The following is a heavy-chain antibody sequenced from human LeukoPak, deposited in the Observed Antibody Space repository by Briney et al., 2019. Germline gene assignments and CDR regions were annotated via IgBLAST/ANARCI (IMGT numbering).Heavy chain of an antibody. Sequence: SETLSLTCAVYGGSFSGYYWSWIRQPPGKGLEWIGEINHSGSTNYNPSLKSRVTISVDTSKNQFSLKLSSVTAADTAVYYCARAKPAAMLRAISPFDYWGQGTLVTVSS. CDR2: INHSGST. D-gene: IGHD2-2*01. V-gene: IGHV4-34*01. CDR1: GGSFSGYY. J-gene: IGHJ4*02. CDR3: ARAKPAAMLRAISPFDY.